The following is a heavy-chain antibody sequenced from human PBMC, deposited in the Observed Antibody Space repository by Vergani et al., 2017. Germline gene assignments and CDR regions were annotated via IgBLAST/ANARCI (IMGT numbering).Heavy chain of an antibody. Sequence: QVQLLESGPGLLKPSETLSLTCSVSGYSITSGYYWGWIRQPPGRGLEWLGSIYHTGRAYYNPSLKSRVTVSVDTSMNQVSLKLSSVTAADTAVYYCTRHWAVVAANNWFDPWGQGTLVTVSS. CDR1: GYSITSGYY. CDR3: TRHWAVVAANNWFDP. D-gene: IGHD2-15*01. CDR2: IYHTGRA. V-gene: IGHV4-38-2*01. J-gene: IGHJ5*02.